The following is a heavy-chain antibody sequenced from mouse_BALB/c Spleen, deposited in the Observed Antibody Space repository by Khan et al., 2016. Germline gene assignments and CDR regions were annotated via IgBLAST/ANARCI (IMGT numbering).Heavy chain of an antibody. Sequence: QVQLQQSGAELMKPGASVKISCKATGYTFSSYWIEWVKQRPGHGLEWIGEILPGSDSTNYDEKFKGKATFTADTSSNTAYMPLSSLTSKDSAVYYCARSRLYFDYWGQGTTLTVSS. D-gene: IGHD3-2*02. CDR2: ILPGSDST. CDR3: ARSRLYFDY. CDR1: GYTFSSYW. V-gene: IGHV1-9*01. J-gene: IGHJ2*01.